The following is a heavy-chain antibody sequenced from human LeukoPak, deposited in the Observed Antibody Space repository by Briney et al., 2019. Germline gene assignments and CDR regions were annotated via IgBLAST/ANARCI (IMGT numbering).Heavy chain of an antibody. J-gene: IGHJ5*02. CDR1: GFTSSSYS. Sequence: GGSPRLSCAASGFTSSSYSMNWVGQAPGKGREWGSSISTCSSYIYYADSVKGRFTISRDNAKNSLYLQMNSLRAEDTAVYYCARSRGSSGWYRWFDPWGQGTLVTVSS. D-gene: IGHD6-19*01. CDR3: ARSRGSSGWYRWFDP. CDR2: ISTCSSYI. V-gene: IGHV3-21*01.